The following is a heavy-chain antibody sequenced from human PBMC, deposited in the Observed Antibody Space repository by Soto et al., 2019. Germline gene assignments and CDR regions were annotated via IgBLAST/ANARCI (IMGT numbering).Heavy chain of an antibody. D-gene: IGHD4-17*01. J-gene: IGHJ2*01. CDR2: INHSGST. CDR1: GGSFSGYY. Sequence: SETLSLTCAVYGGSFSGYYWSWIRQPPGKGLEWIGEINHSGSTNYNPSLKSRVTISVDTSKNQFSLKLSSVTAADTAVYYCARGGYGGVFDLWGRGTLVTVSS. V-gene: IGHV4-34*01. CDR3: ARGGYGGVFDL.